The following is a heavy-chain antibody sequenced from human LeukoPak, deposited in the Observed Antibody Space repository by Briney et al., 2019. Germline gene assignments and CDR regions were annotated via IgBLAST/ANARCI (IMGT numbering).Heavy chain of an antibody. CDR2: INHSGST. V-gene: IGHV4-34*01. CDR3: ASAYAKIVVVPAAISGYFDY. Sequence: SETLSLTCAVYGGSFSGYYWSWIRQPPGKGLVWIGEINHSGSTNYNPSLKSRVTISVDTSKNQFSLKLSSVTAADTAVYYCASAYAKIVVVPAAISGYFDYWGQGTLVTVSS. D-gene: IGHD2-2*02. CDR1: GGSFSGYY. J-gene: IGHJ4*02.